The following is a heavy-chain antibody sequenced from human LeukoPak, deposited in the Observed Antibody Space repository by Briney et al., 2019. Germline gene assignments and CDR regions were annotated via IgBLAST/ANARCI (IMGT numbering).Heavy chain of an antibody. Sequence: PGGSLRLSCSASGFTLSSYAMHWVRQAPGKGLEYVSVISSNGGSINYADSVKGRFTISRDNSKNTLYLQMSSLRAEDTAVYYCVKDRHFYYGSGSLLEYWGQGTLVTVSS. D-gene: IGHD3-10*01. J-gene: IGHJ4*02. CDR3: VKDRHFYYGSGSLLEY. CDR2: ISSNGGSI. V-gene: IGHV3-64D*06. CDR1: GFTLSSYA.